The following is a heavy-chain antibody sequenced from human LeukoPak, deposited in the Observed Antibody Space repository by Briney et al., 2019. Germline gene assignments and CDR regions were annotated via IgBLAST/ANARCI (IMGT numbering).Heavy chain of an antibody. D-gene: IGHD4-23*01. J-gene: IGHJ5*02. CDR1: GYSFSSYW. CDR3: ARGPAAVVNPVDWFDP. Sequence: GESLKISCKGSGYSFSSYWIGWVRQMPGKGLEWMGIIYPGDSDSRYSPSFQGQVTMSVDKSTSTAYLQWRSLRASDTATYYCARGPAAVVNPVDWFDPWGQGTLVTVSS. V-gene: IGHV5-51*01. CDR2: IYPGDSDS.